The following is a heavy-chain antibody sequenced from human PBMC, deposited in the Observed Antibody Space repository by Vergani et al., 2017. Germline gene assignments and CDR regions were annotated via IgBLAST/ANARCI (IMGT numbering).Heavy chain of an antibody. Sequence: VQLLESGGGLVQPGGSLRLSCAASGFTFSSYAMSWVRQAPGKGLEWVAVISYDGSNKYYADSVKGRFTISRDNSKNTLYLQMNSLRAEDTAVYYCASQYDSSGYYVCDYWGQGTLVTVSS. CDR1: GFTFSSYA. D-gene: IGHD3-22*01. V-gene: IGHV3-30*04. J-gene: IGHJ4*02. CDR3: ASQYDSSGYYVCDY. CDR2: ISYDGSNK.